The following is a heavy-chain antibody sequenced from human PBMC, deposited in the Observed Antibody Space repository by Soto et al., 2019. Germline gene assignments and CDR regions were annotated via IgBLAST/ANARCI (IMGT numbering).Heavy chain of an antibody. V-gene: IGHV3-74*01. D-gene: IGHD6-13*01. Sequence: GGSLRLSCAASGFTFSSYWMHWVRQAPGKGLVWVSRINSDGSSTSYADSVKGRFTISRDNAKNTLYLQMNSLRAEDTAVYYCARDGPAYSSSGRGYYYGMDVWGQGTTVTVSS. CDR1: GFTFSSYW. J-gene: IGHJ6*02. CDR2: INSDGSST. CDR3: ARDGPAYSSSGRGYYYGMDV.